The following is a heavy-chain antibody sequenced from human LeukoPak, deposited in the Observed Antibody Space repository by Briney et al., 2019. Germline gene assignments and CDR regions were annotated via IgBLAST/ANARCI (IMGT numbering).Heavy chain of an antibody. CDR2: IKQDGSEK. V-gene: IGHV3-7*03. Sequence: GGSLRLSCGASGFIFSDYWMNWVRRAPGKGLEWVAAIKQDGSEKIYVDSVKGRFTISRDNAKNSLYLQMNSLRAEDTALYYCAKDKGSSRRNANFHHWGQGTLVTVSS. CDR3: AKDKGSSRRNANFHH. D-gene: IGHD6-13*01. J-gene: IGHJ1*01. CDR1: GFIFSDYW.